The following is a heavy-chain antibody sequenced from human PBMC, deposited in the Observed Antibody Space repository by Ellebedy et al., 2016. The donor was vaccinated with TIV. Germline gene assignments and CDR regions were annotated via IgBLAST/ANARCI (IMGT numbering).Heavy chain of an antibody. CDR2: LTWGSGNI. CDR3: AKDPNYGAVRGDYFDY. CDR1: GFTFDDYG. V-gene: IGHV3-9*01. D-gene: IGHD4-17*01. J-gene: IGHJ4*02. Sequence: SLKISXVASGFTFDDYGMHWVRQAPGKGLEWVSGLTWGSGNIRYADSVKGRFTISRDNARNSLYLQMNSLRAEDTAFYYCAKDPNYGAVRGDYFDYWGQGTLVIVSS.